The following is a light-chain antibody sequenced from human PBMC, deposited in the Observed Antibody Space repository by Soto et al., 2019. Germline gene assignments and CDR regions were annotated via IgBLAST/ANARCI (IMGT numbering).Light chain of an antibody. J-gene: IGLJ1*01. Sequence: QPVLTQPPSVSGAPGQRVTISCTGSSSNIGAGYDVHWYQQLPGTAPKLLIYGNSNRPSGVPDRFSGSKSGTSASLAITGLQAEDEADYYCQSYDSRLSGSGVFGTGTKVTVL. CDR2: GNS. V-gene: IGLV1-40*01. CDR3: QSYDSRLSGSGV. CDR1: SSNIGAGYD.